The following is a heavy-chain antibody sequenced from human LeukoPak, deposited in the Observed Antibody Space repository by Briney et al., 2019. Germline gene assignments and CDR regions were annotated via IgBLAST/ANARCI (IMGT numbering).Heavy chain of an antibody. V-gene: IGHV1-46*01. CDR2: INPSGGST. Sequence: APVKVSCKASGYTFTNYYMHWVRQAPGQGLEWMGIINPSGGSTNYAQKFQGRVTLTRDTSTSTVYMELSSLRSEDTAVYYCARDTRLLDFDAFDIWGQGTMVTVSS. D-gene: IGHD3-3*01. CDR1: GYTFTNYY. J-gene: IGHJ3*02. CDR3: ARDTRLLDFDAFDI.